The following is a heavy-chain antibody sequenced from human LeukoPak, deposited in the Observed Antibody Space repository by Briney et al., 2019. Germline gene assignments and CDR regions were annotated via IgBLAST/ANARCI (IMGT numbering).Heavy chain of an antibody. Sequence: GGFLRLSCAASGFTFSDYYMSWIRQAPGKGLEWVSYISSSGSTIYYADSVKGRFTISRDNAKNSLYLQMNSLRAEDTAVYYCARGRYNWNDRGYFGYYYYYMDVWGKGTTVTISS. D-gene: IGHD1-20*01. CDR1: GFTFSDYY. CDR3: ARGRYNWNDRGYFGYYYYYMDV. V-gene: IGHV3-11*01. J-gene: IGHJ6*03. CDR2: ISSSGSTI.